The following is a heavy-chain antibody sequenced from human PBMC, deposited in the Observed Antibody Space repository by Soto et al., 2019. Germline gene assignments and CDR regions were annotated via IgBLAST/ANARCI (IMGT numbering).Heavy chain of an antibody. V-gene: IGHV3-53*01. D-gene: IGHD4-17*01. J-gene: IGHJ6*02. CDR3: ATRTGPYYYAINV. Sequence: EVQLVESGGGVIQPGGSLRLSCAASGFTVRSNYMTWVRQAPGKGLEWVSIINSYGSTYYADSVKGRFTISRDTSKMYLQMNSLRAEDTAVYYCATRTGPYYYAINVWGQGTTVTVSS. CDR1: GFTVRSNY. CDR2: INSYGST.